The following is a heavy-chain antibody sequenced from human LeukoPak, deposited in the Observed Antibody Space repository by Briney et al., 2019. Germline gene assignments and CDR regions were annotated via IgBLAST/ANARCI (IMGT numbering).Heavy chain of an antibody. D-gene: IGHD6-19*01. CDR3: ATNEEGAVAGTVQH. CDR1: GGSISSYY. Sequence: SETLSLTCTVSGGSISSYYWSWIRQPPGKGLEWIGYIYYSGSTYYNPSLKSRVTISVDTSKNQLSLKLSSVTAADTAVYYCATNEEGAVAGTVQHWGQGTLVTVSS. V-gene: IGHV4-59*12. J-gene: IGHJ1*01. CDR2: IYYSGST.